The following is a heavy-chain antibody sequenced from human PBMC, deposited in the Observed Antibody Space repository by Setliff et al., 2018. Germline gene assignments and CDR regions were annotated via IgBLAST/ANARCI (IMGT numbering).Heavy chain of an antibody. D-gene: IGHD3-3*01. V-gene: IGHV3-9*01. Sequence: PGGSLRLSCAASGFTFDDYAMHWVRQAPGKGLEWVSGISWNSGIVAYADSVKGRFTISRDNAKNSLYLQMNSLRAEDTAVYYCARAGGDFWSGSLWNNGMDVWGQGTTVTVSS. CDR1: GFTFDDYA. J-gene: IGHJ6*02. CDR3: ARAGGDFWSGSLWNNGMDV. CDR2: ISWNSGIV.